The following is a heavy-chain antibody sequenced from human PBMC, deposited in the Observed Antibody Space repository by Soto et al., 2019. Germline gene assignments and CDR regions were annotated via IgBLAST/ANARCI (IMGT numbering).Heavy chain of an antibody. J-gene: IGHJ6*02. V-gene: IGHV3-15*01. D-gene: IGHD2-2*01. CDR2: IKSKVDGGTA. CDR3: TTLSYLYYDGMDV. Sequence: PGGSLRLSCEASEFTFSNAWMNWVRQGPGKGLEWLGRIKSKVDGGTADYVAATKGRFSISRDDLKNMLYLQMNSLKPDDTAVYYCTTLSYLYYDGMDVWGQGTTVTVSS. CDR1: EFTFSNAW.